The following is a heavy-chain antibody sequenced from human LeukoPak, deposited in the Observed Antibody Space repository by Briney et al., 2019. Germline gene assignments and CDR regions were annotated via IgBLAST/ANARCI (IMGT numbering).Heavy chain of an antibody. CDR3: AKERGVAVAVIDY. D-gene: IGHD6-19*01. CDR1: SYTFTNYA. CDR2: ISAYNGNT. V-gene: IGHV1-18*01. Sequence: ASVKVSCKASSYTFTNYAFTWVRQAPGQGLEWMGWISAYNGNTNYAQKLQGRVTMTTDTSTSTAYMELRSLRSDDTAVYYCAKERGVAVAVIDYWGQGTLVTVSS. J-gene: IGHJ4*02.